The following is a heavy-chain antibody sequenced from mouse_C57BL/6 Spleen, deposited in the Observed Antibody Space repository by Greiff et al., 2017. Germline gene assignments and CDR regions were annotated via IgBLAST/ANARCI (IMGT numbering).Heavy chain of an antibody. CDR3: ARIYDGYFYFDY. J-gene: IGHJ2*01. CDR2: INPNNGGT. V-gene: IGHV1-18*01. D-gene: IGHD2-3*01. Sequence: EVKLQESGPELVKPGASVKIPCKASGYTFTDYNMDWVKQSHGKSLEWIGDINPNNGGTIYNHKFKGKATLTVDKSSSTAYMELRSLTSEDTAVYYCARIYDGYFYFDYWGQGTTLTVSS. CDR1: GYTFTDYN.